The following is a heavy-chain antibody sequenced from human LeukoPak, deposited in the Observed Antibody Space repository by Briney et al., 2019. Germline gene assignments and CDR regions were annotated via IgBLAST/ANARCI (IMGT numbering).Heavy chain of an antibody. V-gene: IGHV1-18*01. CDR2: ISGYSGNT. Sequence: ASGKFSCKASGYTFTNYGISLVRQAPGQGRKWMGWISGYSGNTKYAEKIQGRVTMTTDTSTSTTYTELRSLRSDDTAVYYCARDAVSTTTVGGIDYWGQGTLVTVSS. CDR3: ARDAVSTTTVGGIDY. J-gene: IGHJ4*02. CDR1: GYTFTNYG. D-gene: IGHD5/OR15-5a*01.